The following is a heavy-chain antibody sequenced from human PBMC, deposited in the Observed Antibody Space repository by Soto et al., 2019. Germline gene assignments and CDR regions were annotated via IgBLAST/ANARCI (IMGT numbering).Heavy chain of an antibody. Sequence: SHTLSLTCAISGDSVSTNNASWNWIRQSPSRGLEWLGRTYFRSKWQSDYAMSAKSRVTISSDTSKNQFSLQLKSVTPEDAAVYYCARVSVVPGRGGYYGMDVWGQGATVTVSS. D-gene: IGHD2-15*01. V-gene: IGHV6-1*01. J-gene: IGHJ6*02. CDR1: GDSVSTNNAS. CDR2: TYFRSKWQS. CDR3: ARVSVVPGRGGYYGMDV.